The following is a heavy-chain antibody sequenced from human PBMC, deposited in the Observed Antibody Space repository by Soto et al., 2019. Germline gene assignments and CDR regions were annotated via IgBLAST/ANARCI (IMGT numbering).Heavy chain of an antibody. CDR3: AIGGSGSYYNPYYFDY. J-gene: IGHJ4*02. V-gene: IGHV4-59*01. Sequence: PSETLSLICTVSGGSISSYYWSWIRQPPGKGLEWIGYIYYSGSTNYNPSLKSRVTISVDTSKNQFSLKLSSVTAADTAVYYCAIGGSGSYYNPYYFDYWGQGTLVTVSS. CDR2: IYYSGST. CDR1: GGSISSYY. D-gene: IGHD3-10*01.